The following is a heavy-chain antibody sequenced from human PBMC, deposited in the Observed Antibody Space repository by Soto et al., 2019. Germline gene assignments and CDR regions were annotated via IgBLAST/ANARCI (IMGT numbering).Heavy chain of an antibody. J-gene: IGHJ4*02. V-gene: IGHV1-2*02. CDR3: ARDNYDYGDY. D-gene: IGHD3-16*01. CDR1: GYTFTGNY. CDR2: INPNSGGT. Sequence: ASVKVSCKDSGYTFTGNYMHWVRQAPGQGLEWMGWINPNSGGTNYAQKFQGRVTMTRDTSISTAYMELSRLRSDDTAVYYCARDNYDYGDYWGQGTLVTVSS.